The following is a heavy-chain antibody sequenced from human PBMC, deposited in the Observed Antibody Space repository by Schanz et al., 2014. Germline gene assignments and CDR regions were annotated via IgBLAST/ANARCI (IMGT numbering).Heavy chain of an antibody. CDR2: INAHTGNT. D-gene: IGHD3-10*01. CDR3: ARVHIATYHYNSPGAFDI. CDR1: GGTFTTYY. V-gene: IGHV1-18*04. Sequence: QVQLVQSGAEVKKPGSSVKVSCKASGGTFTTYYIHWVRQAPGQGPELMGWINAHTGNTQYAQKFQGRVNMTRDTVTTTVHLELTRLRTDDTAIYYCARVHIATYHYNSPGAFDIWGQGTRVTVSS. J-gene: IGHJ3*02.